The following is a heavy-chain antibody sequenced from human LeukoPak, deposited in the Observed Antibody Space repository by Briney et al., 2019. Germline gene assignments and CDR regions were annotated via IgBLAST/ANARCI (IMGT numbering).Heavy chain of an antibody. CDR1: GDSINNPTLY. CDR3: ARDATGGQWLDPIEL. V-gene: IGHV4-61*02. J-gene: IGHJ3*01. Sequence: SETLSLTCAVSGDSINNPTLYWSWIRQPAGKGLEWIGRIYTSGSTNYNPSLKSRVTMSVDTSKNQFSLKLSSVTAADTAVYYCARDATGGQWLDPIELWGQGTMVTVSS. D-gene: IGHD6-19*01. CDR2: IYTSGST.